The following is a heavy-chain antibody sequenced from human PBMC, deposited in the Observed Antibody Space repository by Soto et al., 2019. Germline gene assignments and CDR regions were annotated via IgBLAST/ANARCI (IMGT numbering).Heavy chain of an antibody. CDR1: GGTFSSYA. J-gene: IGHJ4*02. Sequence: ASVKVSCKASGGTFSSYAISWVRQAPGKGLEWMGGFDPEDGETIYAQKFQGRVTMTEDTSTDTAYMELSSLRSEDTAVYYCATTYGHNFGYWGQGTLVTVSS. D-gene: IGHD1-1*01. V-gene: IGHV1-24*01. CDR3: ATTYGHNFGY. CDR2: FDPEDGET.